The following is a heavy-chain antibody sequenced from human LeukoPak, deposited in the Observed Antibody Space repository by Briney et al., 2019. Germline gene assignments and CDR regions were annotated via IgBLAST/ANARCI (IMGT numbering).Heavy chain of an antibody. CDR2: IHYSGTT. J-gene: IGHJ4*02. Sequence: KGXXWVGYIHYSGTTNYNPSLKKGVTISLATSKNQFSLNLSSVTAADTAVYYCARMGGYSGYATHWGQGTLVTVSS. D-gene: IGHD5-12*01. V-gene: IGHV4-59*08. CDR3: ARMGGYSGYATH.